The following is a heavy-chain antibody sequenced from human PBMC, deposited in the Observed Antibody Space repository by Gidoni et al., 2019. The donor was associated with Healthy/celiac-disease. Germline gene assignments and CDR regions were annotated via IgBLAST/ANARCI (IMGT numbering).Heavy chain of an antibody. CDR2: ISGSGGST. CDR3: AKRHDYSNDYYYYGMDV. J-gene: IGHJ6*02. Sequence: EVQLLESGGGLVQPGGSLRLSCAASGFTFSSYAMSWVRQAPGKGLEWVSAISGSGGSTYYADSVKGRFTISRDNSKNTLYLQMNSLRAEDTAVYYCAKRHDYSNDYYYYGMDVWGQGTTVTVSS. D-gene: IGHD4-4*01. V-gene: IGHV3-23*01. CDR1: GFTFSSYA.